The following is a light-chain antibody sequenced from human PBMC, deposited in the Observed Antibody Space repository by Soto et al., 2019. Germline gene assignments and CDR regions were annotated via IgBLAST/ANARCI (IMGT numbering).Light chain of an antibody. CDR3: QQYYNTPRS. CDR1: QSILYSSNNRNY. V-gene: IGKV4-1*01. CDR2: WAS. J-gene: IGKJ3*01. Sequence: DIVMTQSPDSLAVSLGERATINCKSSQSILYSSNNRNYLAWYQQKPGQSPKLLIYWASTRESGVPDRFSGSGSGTDFTLTISSLQAEDVAVYYCQQYYNTPRSFGPGTKVNIK.